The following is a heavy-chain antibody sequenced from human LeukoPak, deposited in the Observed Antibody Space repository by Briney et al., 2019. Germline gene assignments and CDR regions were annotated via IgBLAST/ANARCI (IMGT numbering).Heavy chain of an antibody. CDR2: ITDSGGDT. CDR3: WKGSSSSLPYYFDY. D-gene: IGHD6-6*01. V-gene: IGHV3-23*01. J-gene: IGHJ4*02. CDR1: GFTFSRYA. Sequence: PGGSLRLSCAASGFTFSRYAMSWVRQAPGKGLEWVSAITDSGGDTYHADSVKGRLTISRDNSKNAPYLQMNSLRVEDTAVYYCWKGSSSSLPYYFDYWGQGTLVTDSS.